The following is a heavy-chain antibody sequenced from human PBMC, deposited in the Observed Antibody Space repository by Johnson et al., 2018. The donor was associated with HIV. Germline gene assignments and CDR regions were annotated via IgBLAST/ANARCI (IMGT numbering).Heavy chain of an antibody. V-gene: IGHV3-7*01. D-gene: IGHD3-16*01. CDR1: GFTFSIYW. CDR2: IKQDGSEK. J-gene: IGHJ3*02. Sequence: VQLAESGGGLVQPGGSLRLSCAASGFTFSIYWMSWVRQAPGKGLEWVANIKQDGSEKYYVDSVKVRFTISRDNAENSLYLQMNSLRAEDTAGYYCARGGKDHAFDIWGQGTMVTVSS. CDR3: ARGGKDHAFDI.